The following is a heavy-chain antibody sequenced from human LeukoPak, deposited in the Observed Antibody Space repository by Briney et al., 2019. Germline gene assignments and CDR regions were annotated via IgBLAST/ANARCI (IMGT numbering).Heavy chain of an antibody. CDR2: IYYSGST. V-gene: IGHV4-31*03. J-gene: IGHJ4*02. CDR1: GGSNSSGGYY. D-gene: IGHD2-2*01. Sequence: SQTLSLTCTVSGGSNSSGGYYWSWIRQHPGMGLEWIGYIYYSGSTYYNPSLKSRVTISVDTSKNQFSLKLSSVTAADTAVYYCASRPCSSTSCYWSFDYWGQGTLVTVSS. CDR3: ASRPCSSTSCYWSFDY.